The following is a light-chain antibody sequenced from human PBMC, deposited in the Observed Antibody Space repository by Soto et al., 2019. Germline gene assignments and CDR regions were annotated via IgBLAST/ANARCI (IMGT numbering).Light chain of an antibody. Sequence: QLVLTQSPSASASLGASVKLTCSRSSGHSSYAIAWHQQQPEKGPRYLMKLNSDGSHSKGDGIPDRFSGSSSGAERYLTISSLQAEDEADDYCQIWGTGTYVVFGGGTKLTVL. J-gene: IGLJ2*01. CDR3: QIWGTGTYVV. CDR2: LNSDGSH. CDR1: SGHSSYA. V-gene: IGLV4-69*01.